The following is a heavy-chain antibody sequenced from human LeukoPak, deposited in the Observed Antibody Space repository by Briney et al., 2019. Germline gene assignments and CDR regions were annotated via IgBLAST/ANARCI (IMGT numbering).Heavy chain of an antibody. D-gene: IGHD3-3*01. CDR2: ISSTSSYI. CDR3: ARANYDFWSGHYTGIGRDY. Sequence: GGSLRLSCAASGFTFSSYSMNWVRQAPGKGLEWVSSISSTSSYIYYADSVKGRFTISRDNAKNSLYLQMNSLRAEDTAVYYCARANYDFWSGHYTGIGRDYWGQGTLVTVSS. CDR1: GFTFSSYS. V-gene: IGHV3-21*01. J-gene: IGHJ4*02.